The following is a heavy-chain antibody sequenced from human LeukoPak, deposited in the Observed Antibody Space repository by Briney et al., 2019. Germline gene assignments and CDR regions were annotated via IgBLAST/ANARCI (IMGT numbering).Heavy chain of an antibody. Sequence: SETLSPTCAVYGGSFSGYYWSWIRQPPGKGLEWIGEINHSGSTNYNPSLKSRVTISVDTSKNQFSLKLSSVTAADTAVYYCARGVGSSGSMYDYWGQGTLVTVSS. J-gene: IGHJ4*02. CDR1: GGSFSGYY. V-gene: IGHV4-34*01. CDR3: ARGVGSSGSMYDY. D-gene: IGHD3-22*01. CDR2: INHSGST.